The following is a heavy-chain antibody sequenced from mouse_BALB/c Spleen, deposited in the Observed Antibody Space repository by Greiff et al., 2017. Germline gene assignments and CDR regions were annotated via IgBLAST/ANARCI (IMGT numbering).Heavy chain of an antibody. J-gene: IGHJ4*01. CDR3: TRDRDDPYYAMDY. CDR1: GFTFSSYT. V-gene: IGHV5-6-4*01. CDR2: ISSGGSYT. Sequence: EVKVVESGGGLVKPGGSLKLSCAASGFTFSSYTMSWVRQTPEKRLEWVATISSGGSYTYYPDSVKGRFTISRDNAKNTLYLQMSSLKSEDTAMYYCTRDRDDPYYAMDYWGQGTSVTVAS.